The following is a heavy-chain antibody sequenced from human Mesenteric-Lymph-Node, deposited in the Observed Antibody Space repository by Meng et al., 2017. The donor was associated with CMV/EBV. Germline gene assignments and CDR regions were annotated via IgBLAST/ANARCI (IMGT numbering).Heavy chain of an antibody. CDR3: ARRRIFGVVIYYYYGMDV. Sequence: SETLSLTCAVYGGSFSGYYWSWIRQPPGKGLEWIGEINHSGSTNYNPSLKSRVTISVDTSKNQFSLKLSSVTAADTAVYYCARRRIFGVVIYYYYGMDVWGQGTMVTVSS. J-gene: IGHJ6*02. V-gene: IGHV4-34*01. CDR1: GGSFSGYY. CDR2: INHSGST. D-gene: IGHD3-3*01.